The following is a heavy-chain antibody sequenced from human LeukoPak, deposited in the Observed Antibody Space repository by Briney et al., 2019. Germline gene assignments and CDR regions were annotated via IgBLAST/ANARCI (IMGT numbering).Heavy chain of an antibody. CDR2: ISGSGGST. CDR1: GFYFANYA. D-gene: IGHD6-19*01. Sequence: GGSLRLSCAASGFYFANYAMSWVRQAPGKGLEWVSAISGSGGSTYYADSVKGRFTISRDNSKNTLYLQMNSLRAEDTAVYYCAKVLSSGWNYYFDYWGQGTLVTVSS. J-gene: IGHJ4*02. V-gene: IGHV3-23*01. CDR3: AKVLSSGWNYYFDY.